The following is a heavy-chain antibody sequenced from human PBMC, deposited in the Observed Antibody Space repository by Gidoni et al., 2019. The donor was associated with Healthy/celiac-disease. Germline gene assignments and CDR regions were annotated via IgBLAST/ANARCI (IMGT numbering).Heavy chain of an antibody. J-gene: IGHJ4*02. Sequence: EVQLLESGGGLVQPGGSLRLSCAASGFTFSSYAMSWVRQAPGKGLEWVSAISGSGGRTYYADSVKGRFTISRDNSKNTLYLQMNSLRAEDTAVYYCAKYSSGWYEGRWFDYWGQGTLVTVSS. CDR2: ISGSGGRT. CDR3: AKYSSGWYEGRWFDY. D-gene: IGHD6-19*01. V-gene: IGHV3-23*01. CDR1: GFTFSSYA.